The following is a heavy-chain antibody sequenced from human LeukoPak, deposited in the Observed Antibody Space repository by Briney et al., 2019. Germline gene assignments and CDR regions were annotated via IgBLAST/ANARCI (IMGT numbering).Heavy chain of an antibody. CDR3: ARDAGHYYDSSGYPNNWFDL. D-gene: IGHD3-22*01. CDR2: ISYGGSDR. Sequence: GGSLRLSCAASGFTFSSYARHWVRQAPAKGLEWVAVISYGGSDRYYATSVKGRINITRDNSKNSLYLQMNSLRAEDTAVYYCARDAGHYYDSSGYPNNWFDLWGQGTLVTVPS. CDR1: GFTFSSYA. V-gene: IGHV3-30-3*01. J-gene: IGHJ5*02.